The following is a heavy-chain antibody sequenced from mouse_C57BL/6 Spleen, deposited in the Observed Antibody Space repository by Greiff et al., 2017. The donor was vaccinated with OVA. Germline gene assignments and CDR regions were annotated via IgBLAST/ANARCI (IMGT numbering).Heavy chain of an antibody. CDR1: GYSITSDY. J-gene: IGHJ2*01. V-gene: IGHV3-8*01. CDR3: ARGYDYDGGTWVDY. D-gene: IGHD2-4*01. CDR2: ISYSGST. Sequence: EVKLVESGPGLAKPSQTLSLTCSVSGYSITSDYWNWIRKFPGNKLEYMGYISYSGSTYYNPSPKRRISITRDTSKNQYYLQMNSVTTEDTATYYSARGYDYDGGTWVDYWGQGTTLTVSS.